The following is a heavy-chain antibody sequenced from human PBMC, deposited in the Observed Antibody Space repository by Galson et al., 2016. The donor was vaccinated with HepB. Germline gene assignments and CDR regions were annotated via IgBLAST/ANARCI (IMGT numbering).Heavy chain of an antibody. J-gene: IGHJ6*02. CDR2: IIPIFGTP. V-gene: IGHV1-69*13. Sequence: SVKVSCKASGGTFSGYGISWVRQAPGQGLEWMGGIIPIFGTPSYAQKFQGRVTIIADQSTSTTYMEVRSLKSEDTAVYFCARVLREPQLPDGYYFLAPDVWGQGTTVTVS. CDR3: ARVLREPQLPDGYYFLAPDV. CDR1: GGTFSGYG. D-gene: IGHD1-26*01.